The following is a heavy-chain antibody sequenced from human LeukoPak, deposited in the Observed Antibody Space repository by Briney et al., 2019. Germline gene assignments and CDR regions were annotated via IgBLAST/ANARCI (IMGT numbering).Heavy chain of an antibody. CDR3: ARGLGILR. V-gene: IGHV1-69*13. CDR1: GYTFTSYY. CDR2: IIPIFGTA. Sequence: SVKVSCKASGYTFTSYYMHWVRQAPGQGLEWMGGIIPIFGTANYAQKFQGRVTITADESTSTAYMELSSLRSEDTAVYYCARGLGILRWGQGTLVTVSS. J-gene: IGHJ4*02. D-gene: IGHD2/OR15-2a*01.